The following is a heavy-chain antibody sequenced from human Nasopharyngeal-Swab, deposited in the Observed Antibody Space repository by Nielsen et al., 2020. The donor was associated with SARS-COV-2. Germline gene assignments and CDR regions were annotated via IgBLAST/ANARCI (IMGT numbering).Heavy chain of an antibody. V-gene: IGHV3-21*04. CDR1: GFTFSSYS. J-gene: IGHJ4*02. D-gene: IGHD3-22*01. Sequence: GESLKISCAASGFTFSSYSMNWVRQAPGKGLEWVSSISSSSSYMYYADSVKGRFTISRDNAKNSVYLQMNSLRAEDTAVYYCATDYYDSSGAHGVFDYWGQGTLVTVSS. CDR2: ISSSSSYM. CDR3: ATDYYDSSGAHGVFDY.